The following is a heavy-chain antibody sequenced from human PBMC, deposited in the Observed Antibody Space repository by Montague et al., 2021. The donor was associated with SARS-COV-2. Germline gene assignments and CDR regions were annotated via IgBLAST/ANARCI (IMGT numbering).Heavy chain of an antibody. CDR3: VRGKPYGGPRGAYDI. CDR2: IYDGGAV. V-gene: IGHV4-59*01. CDR1: GGSITGYY. D-gene: IGHD4-23*01. J-gene: IGHJ3*02. Sequence: SETLSLTCTVSGGSITGYYWSWLRRSPGKGLEWIAYIYDGGAVNSNPSLGSRVPISTDTSKNQLSLKLNSVTAADTAVYYCVRGKPYGGPRGAYDIWGQGTVVTVSS.